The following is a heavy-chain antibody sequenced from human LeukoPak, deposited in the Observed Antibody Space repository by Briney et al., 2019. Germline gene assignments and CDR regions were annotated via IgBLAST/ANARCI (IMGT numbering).Heavy chain of an antibody. CDR1: GYTFTSYY. D-gene: IGHD3-22*01. J-gene: IGHJ3*02. Sequence: ASVKVSCKASGYTFTSYYMHWVRQAPGQGLEWMGWINSNSGGPNYAQKFQGRVTMTRDTSISTAYMELRRLTSDDTAIYYCARIITMIGDAFDIWGQGTMVTVSS. CDR2: INSNSGGP. CDR3: ARIITMIGDAFDI. V-gene: IGHV1-2*02.